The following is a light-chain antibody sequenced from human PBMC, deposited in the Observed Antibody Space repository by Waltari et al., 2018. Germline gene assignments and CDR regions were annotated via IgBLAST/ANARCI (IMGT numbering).Light chain of an antibody. CDR2: AAS. V-gene: IGKV1-9*01. J-gene: IGKJ1*01. Sequence: DIQLTQSPSFLSASVGDRVTITCQASQDISGYLVWYQQKPGKAPQLLIYAASSLQGGVPPRFSGSGSGSEFTLIISSLQPEDIAAYYCQQLNSYPLTFGQGTRVEIK. CDR3: QQLNSYPLT. CDR1: QDISGY.